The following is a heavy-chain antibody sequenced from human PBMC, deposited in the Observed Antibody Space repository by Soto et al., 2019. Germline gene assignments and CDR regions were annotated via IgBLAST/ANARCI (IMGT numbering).Heavy chain of an antibody. Sequence: PGGSLRLSCAASGFTFSSYSMNWVRQAPGKGLEWVSSISSSSSYIYYADSVKGRSTISRDNAKNSLYLQMNSLRAEDTAVYYCACHTMLTPFDYWGQGTLVTVSS. V-gene: IGHV3-21*01. J-gene: IGHJ4*02. D-gene: IGHD2-8*01. CDR1: GFTFSSYS. CDR2: ISSSSSYI. CDR3: ACHTMLTPFDY.